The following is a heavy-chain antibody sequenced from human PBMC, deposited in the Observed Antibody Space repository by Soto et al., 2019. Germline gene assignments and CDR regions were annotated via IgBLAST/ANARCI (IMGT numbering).Heavy chain of an antibody. CDR2: IYYSGST. CDR1: GGSISTYY. D-gene: IGHD6-19*01. J-gene: IGHJ6*02. V-gene: IGHV4-59*01. Sequence: KPSETLSLTCTVSGGSISTYYWSWIRQPPGKGLEWIGYIYYSGSTSYNPSLKSRVTISVDASKNQFSLKLRSVTAADTAVYYCASDRSSGWDQGYGMDVWGQGTTVTVSS. CDR3: ASDRSSGWDQGYGMDV.